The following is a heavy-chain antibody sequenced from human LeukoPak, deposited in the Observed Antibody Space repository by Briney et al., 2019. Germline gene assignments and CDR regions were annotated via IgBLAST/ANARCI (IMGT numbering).Heavy chain of an antibody. CDR3: ARDLLRYPLRYFDL. Sequence: SETLSLTCTVSGGSISSYYWSWIRQPPGKGLEWIGYIYYSGSTNYNPSLKSRVTISVDTSKNQFSLKLSSVTAADTAVYYCARDLLRYPLRYFDLWGRGTLVTVSS. D-gene: IGHD1-26*01. V-gene: IGHV4-59*01. CDR2: IYYSGST. CDR1: GGSISSYY. J-gene: IGHJ2*01.